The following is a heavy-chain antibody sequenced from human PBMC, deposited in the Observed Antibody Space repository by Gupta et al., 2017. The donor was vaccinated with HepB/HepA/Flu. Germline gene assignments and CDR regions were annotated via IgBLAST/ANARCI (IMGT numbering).Heavy chain of an antibody. Sequence: EVQLVESGGGLVKPGGSLRLSCAASGFTFSSYSMNWVRQAPGKGLKWVSSISSSSSYIYYADSLKGRFTISRDNAKNSLYLQMNSLRAEDTAVYYCAREIIRGSVYFNYWGQGTLVTVSS. D-gene: IGHD3-10*01. CDR2: ISSSSSYI. CDR1: GFTFSSYS. V-gene: IGHV3-21*01. J-gene: IGHJ4*02. CDR3: AREIIRGSVYFNY.